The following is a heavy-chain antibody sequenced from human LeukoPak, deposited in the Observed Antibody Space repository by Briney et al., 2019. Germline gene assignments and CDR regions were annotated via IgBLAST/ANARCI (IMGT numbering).Heavy chain of an antibody. CDR1: GFTFSSYV. J-gene: IGHJ4*02. D-gene: IGHD3-22*01. CDR3: AKDESFSSGATSDY. V-gene: IGHV3-23*01. Sequence: LPGGSLRLSCAASGFTFSSYVMSWVRQGPVKGLEWVSGISGGGGSTYYADSVKGRFTISRDNSKNTMYLQMNSLRAEDTAVYYCAKDESFSSGATSDYWGQGTLVTVSS. CDR2: ISGGGGST.